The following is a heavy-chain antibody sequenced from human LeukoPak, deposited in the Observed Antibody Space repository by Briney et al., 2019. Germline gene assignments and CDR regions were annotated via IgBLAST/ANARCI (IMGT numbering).Heavy chain of an antibody. CDR1: GFTFSSYG. V-gene: IGHV3-33*01. CDR2: IWYDGSNK. CDR3: ASPMVYNAFDI. Sequence: QPGGSLRLSCAASGFTFSSYGMHWVRKAPGKGLEWVAVIWYDGSNKYYADSVKGRFTISRDNSKNTLYLQMNSLRAEDTAVYYCASPMVYNAFDIWGQGTMVTVSS. D-gene: IGHD2-8*01. J-gene: IGHJ3*02.